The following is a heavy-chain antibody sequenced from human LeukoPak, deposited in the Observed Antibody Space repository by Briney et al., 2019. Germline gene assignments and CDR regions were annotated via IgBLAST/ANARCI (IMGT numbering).Heavy chain of an antibody. CDR1: CGSFSGYY. D-gene: IGHD4-23*01. V-gene: IGHV4-34*01. CDR2: INHSGST. J-gene: IGHJ3*01. Sequence: SDTLSLTCALYCGSFSGYYWSCIRQPPGKGLEWIGEINHSGSTNYNPSLKSRVTISVDTSKNQFSLKLSSVTAADTAVYYCARVRPPVGSGVFDMGGRGTVVTVSS. CDR3: ARVRPPVGSGVFDM.